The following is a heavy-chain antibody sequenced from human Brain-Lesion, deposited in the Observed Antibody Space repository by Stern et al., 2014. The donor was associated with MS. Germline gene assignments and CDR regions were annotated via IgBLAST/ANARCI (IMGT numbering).Heavy chain of an antibody. V-gene: IGHV4-39*02. D-gene: IGHD6-19*01. Sequence: QVQLQESGPGLVKPSETLSLTCTVSGGSIGSSSYSWGWIRQPPGKGLEWIGNIFYTGSTFYDPSLKSRVTLSVDTVHNHFSLSLTSGTAADTAVYYCARGAGVFDSWGQGTLVTVSP. J-gene: IGHJ4*02. CDR3: ARGAGVFDS. CDR2: IFYTGST. CDR1: GGSIGSSSYS.